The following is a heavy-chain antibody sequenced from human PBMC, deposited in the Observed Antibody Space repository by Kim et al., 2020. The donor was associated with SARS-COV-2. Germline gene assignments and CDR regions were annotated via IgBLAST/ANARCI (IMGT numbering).Heavy chain of an antibody. Sequence: SETLSLTCAVYGGSFSGYYWSWIRQPPGKGLEWIGEIIQSGSTNYNPSFKSRATILLATPKNQFSLKLSSVTASATPAYYCPSGLGSGGWFYCFDPLGQG. D-gene: IGHD6-13*01. CDR3: PSGLGSGGWFYCFDP. CDR2: IIQSGST. J-gene: IGHJ5*02. V-gene: IGHV4-34*12. CDR1: GGSFSGYY.